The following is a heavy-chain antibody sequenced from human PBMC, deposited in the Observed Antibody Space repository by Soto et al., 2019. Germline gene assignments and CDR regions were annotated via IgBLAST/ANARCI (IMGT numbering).Heavy chain of an antibody. CDR2: ISHDGSKK. CDR1: GFTFSSFG. CDR3: ARVRALDYYYGMDV. J-gene: IGHJ6*02. V-gene: IGHV3-30*03. Sequence: QVQLVESGGGVVQPGRSLRLSCAVSGFTFSSFGMHWVRQALGKGLEWVAVISHDGSKKYHADSVKGRFTISRDNSKNTLYLQMNSLRTEDTALYYCARVRALDYYYGMDVWGQGTTVTVSS.